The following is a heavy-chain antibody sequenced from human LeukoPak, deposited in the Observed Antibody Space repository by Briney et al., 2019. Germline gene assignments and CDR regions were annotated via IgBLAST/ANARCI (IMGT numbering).Heavy chain of an antibody. J-gene: IGHJ4*02. CDR1: GFTFSSYA. CDR3: VKDLGGSGSYQYYFDY. V-gene: IGHV3-64D*06. Sequence: GGSLRLSCSASGFTFSSYAMHWVRQAPGKGLEYVSAISSNGGSPYYADSVKGRFTISRDNSKNTLYLQMSSLRAEDTAVYYCVKDLGGSGSYQYYFDYWGQGTLVTVSS. CDR2: ISSNGGSP. D-gene: IGHD3-10*01.